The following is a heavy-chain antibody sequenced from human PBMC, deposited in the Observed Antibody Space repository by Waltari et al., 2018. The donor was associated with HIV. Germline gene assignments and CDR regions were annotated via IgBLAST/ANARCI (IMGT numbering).Heavy chain of an antibody. CDR2: ISFDGSNQ. CDR3: ATGQQVWETWSQLDY. CDR1: GFTLRNYG. V-gene: IGHV3-30*03. Sequence: QVQLVESGGGVVQPGRSLRLSCAASGFTLRNYGMPWVRQAPVKGLRWVAFISFDGSNQYYADSVRGRFTISRDNSKKKVFLQMNSLRLDDSALYYCATGQQVWETWSQLDYWGQGTLVIVSS. J-gene: IGHJ4*02. D-gene: IGHD1-1*01.